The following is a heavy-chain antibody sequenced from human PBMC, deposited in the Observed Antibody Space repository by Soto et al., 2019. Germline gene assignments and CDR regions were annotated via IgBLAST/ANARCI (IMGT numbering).Heavy chain of an antibody. CDR2: IDWDDDK. D-gene: IGHD5-18*01. Sequence: SGPTLVNPTQTLTLTCTFSGFSLSTSGMCVSWIRQPPGKALEWLALIDWDDDKYYGTSLKTRLTISKDTSKNQVVLTMTNMDPVDTATYYCARIRRGYSYGPREVYYYYGMDVWGQGTTVTVSS. CDR1: GFSLSTSGMC. J-gene: IGHJ6*02. CDR3: ARIRRGYSYGPREVYYYYGMDV. V-gene: IGHV2-70*01.